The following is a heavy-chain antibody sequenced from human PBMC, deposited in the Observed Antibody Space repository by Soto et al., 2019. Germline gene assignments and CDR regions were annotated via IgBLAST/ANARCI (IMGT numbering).Heavy chain of an antibody. D-gene: IGHD2-15*01. Sequence: SETLSLTCTVSGGSISGYYWSWIRQPPGKGLECIGYIHYSGSTNYNPSLKSRVTMSVDTSKNEFSLNLSSVTAADTAVYYCARHDTYFSGGGCYGALFGYWGQGFLVTVSS. CDR1: GGSISGYY. CDR2: IHYSGST. V-gene: IGHV4-59*08. CDR3: ARHDTYFSGGGCYGALFGY. J-gene: IGHJ4*02.